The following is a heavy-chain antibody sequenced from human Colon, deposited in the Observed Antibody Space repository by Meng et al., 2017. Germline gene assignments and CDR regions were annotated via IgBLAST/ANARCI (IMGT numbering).Heavy chain of an antibody. Sequence: QPQLQESGPGLVKPSEALSLTCSVSGGSINSDDYYWSWIRQHPGKGLEWIGFIFYSGSTYYNPSLKSRASISVDTSKNQFSLKLASVTVADTAVYYCARGDYDGLAYWGQGTLVTVSS. D-gene: IGHD4-17*01. CDR2: IFYSGST. V-gene: IGHV4-31*02. J-gene: IGHJ4*02. CDR1: GGSINSDDYY. CDR3: ARGDYDGLAY.